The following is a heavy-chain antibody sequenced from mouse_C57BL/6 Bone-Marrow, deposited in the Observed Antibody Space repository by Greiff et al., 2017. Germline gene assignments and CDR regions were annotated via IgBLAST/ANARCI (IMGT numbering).Heavy chain of an antibody. V-gene: IGHV1-15*01. J-gene: IGHJ3*01. Sequence: QVQLQQSGAELVRPGASVTLSCKASGYTFTDYEMHWVKQTPVHGLEWIGAIDPETGGTAYNQKFKGKAILTADKSSSTAYMELRSLTSEDSAVYYCARELLAWFAYWGQGTLVTVSA. CDR1: GYTFTDYE. CDR2: IDPETGGT. D-gene: IGHD2-12*01. CDR3: ARELLAWFAY.